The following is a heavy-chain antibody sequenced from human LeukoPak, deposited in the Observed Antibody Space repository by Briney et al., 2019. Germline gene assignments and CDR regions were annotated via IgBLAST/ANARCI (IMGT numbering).Heavy chain of an antibody. J-gene: IGHJ4*02. CDR3: AKGGRRDGYNHTAEYDY. D-gene: IGHD5-24*01. CDR2: IRYDGSNK. CDR1: GFTFSSYG. Sequence: GGSLRLSCAASGFTFSSYGMHWVRQAPGKGLEWVAFIRYDGSNKYYADSVKGRFIISRDNSKNTLYLQMNSLRAEDTAVYYCAKGGRRDGYNHTAEYDYWGQGTLVTVSS. V-gene: IGHV3-30*02.